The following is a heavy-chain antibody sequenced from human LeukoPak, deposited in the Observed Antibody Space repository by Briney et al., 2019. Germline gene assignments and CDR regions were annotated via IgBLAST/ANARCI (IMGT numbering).Heavy chain of an antibody. V-gene: IGHV3-69-1*01. J-gene: IGHJ2*01. D-gene: IGHD4-11*01. CDR1: GFTFSDYY. Sequence: PGGSLRLSCAASGFTFSDYYMNWVRLAPGKGLELVSYISSSTDPTYYADSVKGRFTISRDNAKSSLYLQMNSLRAEDTAVYYCARAVSNYYFWYFDLWGRGTLVTVSS. CDR3: ARAVSNYYFWYFDL. CDR2: ISSSTDPT.